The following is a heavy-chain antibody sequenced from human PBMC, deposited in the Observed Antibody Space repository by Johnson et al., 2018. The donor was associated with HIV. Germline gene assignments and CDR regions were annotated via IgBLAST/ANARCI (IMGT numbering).Heavy chain of an antibody. D-gene: IGHD5-12*01. CDR3: ARSGYAGGADAFDI. J-gene: IGHJ3*02. Sequence: VQLVESGGGLVQPGGSLRLSCVASGFTFSSYWMSWVRQAPGKGLEWVANIKQDGSEKYYVDSVKGRFIISRDNAENSLYLQMNSLRAEDTAVYYCARSGYAGGADAFDIWGQGTMVTVSS. V-gene: IGHV3-7*01. CDR1: GFTFSSYW. CDR2: IKQDGSEK.